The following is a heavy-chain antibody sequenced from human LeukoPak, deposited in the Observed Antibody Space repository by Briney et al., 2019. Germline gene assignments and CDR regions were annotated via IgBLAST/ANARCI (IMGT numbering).Heavy chain of an antibody. J-gene: IGHJ4*02. CDR2: INAGNGNT. CDR3: ARGGRYCSSTSCTDPFDY. D-gene: IGHD2-2*01. V-gene: IGHV1-3*03. CDR1: GYTFTSYA. Sequence: ASVKVSCKASGYTFTSYAMHWVRQAPGQRLEWMGWINAGNGNTKYSQEFQGRVTITRDTSASTAYMELSSLRSEDMAVYYCARGGRYCSSTSCTDPFDYWGQGTLVTVSS.